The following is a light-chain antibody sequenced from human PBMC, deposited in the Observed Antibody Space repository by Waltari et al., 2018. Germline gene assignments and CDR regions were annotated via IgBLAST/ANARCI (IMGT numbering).Light chain of an antibody. Sequence: QSVLTQPPSASGTPGQRVTISCSGSSSTIGSNYVYWYQQLPGPAPKLLIYRNNQRPSGVPDRFSGSRSGTSASLAISGLRSEDEADYYCAAWDDSLSVVFGGGTKLTVL. J-gene: IGLJ2*01. CDR1: SSTIGSNY. V-gene: IGLV1-47*01. CDR2: RNN. CDR3: AAWDDSLSVV.